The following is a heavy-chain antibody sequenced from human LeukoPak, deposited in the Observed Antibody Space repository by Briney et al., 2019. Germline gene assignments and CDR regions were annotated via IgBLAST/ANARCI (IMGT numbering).Heavy chain of an antibody. Sequence: GGSLRLSCAASGFTSSSYALNWVRQAPGKGLEWVATVSGSGDRMYHADSVKGRFTISGDNSKNTIYLQMNSLRAEDTALYYCAKAAAAPGFDFWDQGTLVTVSS. J-gene: IGHJ4*02. D-gene: IGHD6-13*01. CDR1: GFTSSSYA. V-gene: IGHV3-23*01. CDR2: VSGSGDRM. CDR3: AKAAAAPGFDF.